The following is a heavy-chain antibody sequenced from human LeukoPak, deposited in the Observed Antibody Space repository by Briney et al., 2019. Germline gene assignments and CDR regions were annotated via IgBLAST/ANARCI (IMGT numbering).Heavy chain of an antibody. J-gene: IGHJ3*02. CDR2: IIPIFDTG. V-gene: IGHV1-69*13. CDR3: ARSYDCGGDCFEAFDI. Sequence: SVKVSCKASGGTFSNYPISWVRQTPGQGLEWMGGIIPIFDTGNYAQKFQGRVTITADQSTSTAYMELSSLRSEDTAVYFCARSYDCGGDCFEAFDIWGQGTMVTVSS. D-gene: IGHD2-21*02. CDR1: GGTFSNYP.